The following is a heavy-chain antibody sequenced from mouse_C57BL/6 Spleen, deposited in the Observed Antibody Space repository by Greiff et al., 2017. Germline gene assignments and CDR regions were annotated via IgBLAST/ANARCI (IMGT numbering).Heavy chain of an antibody. Sequence: VQLQQSGPELVKPGASVKISCKASGYAFSSSWMNWVKQRPGKGLEWIGRIYPGDGDTNYNGKFKGKATLTADKSSSTAYMQLSSLTSEDSAVYFCARFLLLRYFDVWGTGTTVTVSS. J-gene: IGHJ1*03. CDR1: GYAFSSSW. V-gene: IGHV1-82*01. CDR3: ARFLLLRYFDV. CDR2: IYPGDGDT. D-gene: IGHD1-1*01.